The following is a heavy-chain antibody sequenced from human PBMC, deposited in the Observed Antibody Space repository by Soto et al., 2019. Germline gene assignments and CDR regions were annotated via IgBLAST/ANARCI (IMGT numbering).Heavy chain of an antibody. Sequence: GASVKVSCKASGYTFTSYGISWVRQAPGQGLEWMGWISAYNGNTNYAQKLQGRVTMTTDTSTSTAYMELRSLRSDDTAVYYCAREGDFWSGYQKGYFDYWGQGTLVTVSS. CDR2: ISAYNGNT. J-gene: IGHJ4*02. V-gene: IGHV1-18*01. D-gene: IGHD3-3*01. CDR1: GYTFTSYG. CDR3: AREGDFWSGYQKGYFDY.